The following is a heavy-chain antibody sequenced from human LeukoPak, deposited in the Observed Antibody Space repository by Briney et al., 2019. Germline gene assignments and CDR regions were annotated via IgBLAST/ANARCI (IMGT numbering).Heavy chain of an antibody. V-gene: IGHV3-11*01. CDR1: GFTFSDYY. CDR2: ISSSGSTI. Sequence: PGGSLRLSCAASGFTFSDYYMSWIRQAPGKGLEWVSYISSSGSTIYYADSVEGRFTISRDNAKNSLYLQMNSLRAEDTAVYYCARARDHYGSGYYYYYYMDVWGKGTTVTISS. D-gene: IGHD3-10*01. CDR3: ARARDHYGSGYYYYYYMDV. J-gene: IGHJ6*03.